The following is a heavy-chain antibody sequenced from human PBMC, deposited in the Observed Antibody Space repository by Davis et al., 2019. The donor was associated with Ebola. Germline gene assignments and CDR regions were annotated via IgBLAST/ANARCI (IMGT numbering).Heavy chain of an antibody. CDR3: ARDKFTMIVVVTNTWGYFQH. CDR1: GFTFSSYA. CDR2: ISYDGSNK. V-gene: IGHV3-30*04. J-gene: IGHJ1*01. D-gene: IGHD3-22*01. Sequence: GESLKISCAASGFTFSSYAMHWVRQAPGKGLEWVAVISYDGSNKYYADSVKGRFTISRDNSKNTLYLQMNSLRAEDTAVYYCARDKFTMIVVVTNTWGYFQHWGQGTLVTVSS.